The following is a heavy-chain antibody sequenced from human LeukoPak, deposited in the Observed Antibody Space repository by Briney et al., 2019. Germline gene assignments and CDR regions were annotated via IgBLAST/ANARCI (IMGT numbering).Heavy chain of an antibody. CDR1: GYTFTSYA. Sequence: ASVKVSCKASGYTFTSYAMHWARQAPGQRLEWMGWINAGNGNTKYSQKFQGRVTMTTDTSANTASMELRSLRSDDTAVYYCARVQAYCTSISCLDYWGRGTLLSVSS. J-gene: IGHJ4*02. V-gene: IGHV1-3*01. CDR2: INAGNGNT. D-gene: IGHD2-2*01. CDR3: ARVQAYCTSISCLDY.